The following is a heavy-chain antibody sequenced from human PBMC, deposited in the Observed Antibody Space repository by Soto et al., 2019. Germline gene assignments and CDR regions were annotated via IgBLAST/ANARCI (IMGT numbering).Heavy chain of an antibody. Sequence: QVQLLESGGGVVQPGRSLRLSCAASGFTFSSYGMHWVRQAPGKGLEWVAVIWYDGSNKYYADSVKGRFIISRDNSKNTLFLQMNSLRAEDTDVYYCARDFNDFWSGYLSLDYWGQGTLVTVSS. CDR2: IWYDGSNK. CDR1: GFTFSSYG. V-gene: IGHV3-33*01. CDR3: ARDFNDFWSGYLSLDY. D-gene: IGHD3-3*01. J-gene: IGHJ4*02.